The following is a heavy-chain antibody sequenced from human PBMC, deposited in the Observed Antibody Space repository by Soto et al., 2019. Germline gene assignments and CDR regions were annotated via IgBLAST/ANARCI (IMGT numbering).Heavy chain of an antibody. V-gene: IGHV1-2*02. D-gene: IGHD3-10*01. CDR3: ATDDYGIFPY. J-gene: IGHJ4*02. Sequence: HVQLVQSGTEVKKPGASVRVSCMVSGYPFTPYYIHWVRQAPGQGLEWMGWIDPRSGGTVYEQKFQGRVTMTRDTSISTVYMDLSGLTSDDTALYYCATDDYGIFPYWGQGSLVTVSS. CDR1: GYPFTPYY. CDR2: IDPRSGGT.